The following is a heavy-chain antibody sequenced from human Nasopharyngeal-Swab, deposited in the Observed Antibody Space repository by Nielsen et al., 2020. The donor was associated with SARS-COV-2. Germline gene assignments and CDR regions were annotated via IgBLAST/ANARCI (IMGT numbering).Heavy chain of an antibody. J-gene: IGHJ4*02. CDR1: GFTFSSYG. D-gene: IGHD3-22*01. CDR3: AKQWLLGGHIDY. CDR2: ISYDGSNK. Sequence: GSLRLSCAASGFTFSSYGMHWVRQAPGKGLEWVAVISYDGSNKYYADSVKGRFTISRDNSKNTLYLQMNSPRAEDTAVYYCAKQWLLGGHIDYWGQGTLVTVSS. V-gene: IGHV3-30*18.